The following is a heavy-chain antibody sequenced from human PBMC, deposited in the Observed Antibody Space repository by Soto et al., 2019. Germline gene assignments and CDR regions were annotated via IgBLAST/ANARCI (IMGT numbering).Heavy chain of an antibody. CDR3: AKDVGLAADGTSYFYGMDV. J-gene: IGHJ6*02. CDR1: GFTFSSYG. D-gene: IGHD6-13*01. V-gene: IGHV3-33*06. CDR2: IWYDGNNE. Sequence: QVQLVESGGGVVQPGRSLRLSCAASGFTFSSYGMHWVRQAPGKGLEWVAVIWYDGNNEYYADSVKGRFTISRDNSKNTLYLQMNSLRAEDTAVYYCAKDVGLAADGTSYFYGMDVWVQGTTVSVSS.